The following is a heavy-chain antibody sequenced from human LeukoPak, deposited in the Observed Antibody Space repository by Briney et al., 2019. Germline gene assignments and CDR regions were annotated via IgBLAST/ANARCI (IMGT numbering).Heavy chain of an antibody. CDR2: ITSDSRYI. V-gene: IGHV3-21*01. CDR1: GFTFTNYN. Sequence: PGGSLRLSCAASGFTFTNYNMNWVRQAPGKGLEWVSSITSDSRYIYYGDSVKGRFTISRDNAKNSLYLQMNSLRAEDTAVYYRARGFDPWGQGTLVTVSS. CDR3: ARGFDP. J-gene: IGHJ5*02.